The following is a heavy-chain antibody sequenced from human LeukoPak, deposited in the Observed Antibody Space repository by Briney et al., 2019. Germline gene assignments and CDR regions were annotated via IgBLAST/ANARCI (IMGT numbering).Heavy chain of an antibody. V-gene: IGHV3-21*01. CDR3: ARLIAVAGPYYFDY. Sequence: GGSLRLSCAASGFSFSDYSMSWVRQAPGKGLEWVSSISSSSGYIYYTDSVKGRFTISRDHAKHSLYLQMNSLRAEDTAVYYCARLIAVAGPYYFDYWGQGTLVTVSS. D-gene: IGHD6-19*01. CDR1: GFSFSDYS. J-gene: IGHJ4*02. CDR2: ISSSSGYI.